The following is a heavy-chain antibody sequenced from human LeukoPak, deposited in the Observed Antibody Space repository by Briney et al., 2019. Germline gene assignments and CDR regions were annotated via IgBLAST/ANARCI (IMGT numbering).Heavy chain of an antibody. Sequence: SETLSLACTVSGGSISSDYWSCIRPPPGEGLECIRYIYYRVSTNYPPSLKCRVTISVDTSKNQFSLKLSSVTAADTAVYYCARGLVWFGELPMFDPWGQGTLVTVS. V-gene: IGHV4-59*01. D-gene: IGHD3-10*01. J-gene: IGHJ5*02. CDR2: IYYRVST. CDR1: GGSISSDY. CDR3: ARGLVWFGELPMFDP.